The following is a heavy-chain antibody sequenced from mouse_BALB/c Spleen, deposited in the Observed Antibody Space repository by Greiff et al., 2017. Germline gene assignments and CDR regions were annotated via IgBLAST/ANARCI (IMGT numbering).Heavy chain of an antibody. CDR3: ARQGYYGNSAWFAY. CDR2: ISNGGGST. V-gene: IGHV5-12-2*01. J-gene: IGHJ3*01. Sequence: EVKLMESGGGLVKPGGSLKLSCAASGFTFSSYTMSWVRQTPEKRLEWVAYISNGGGSTYYPDTVKGRFTISRDNAKNTLYLQMSSLKSEDTAMYYCARQGYYGNSAWFAYWGQGTLVTVSA. D-gene: IGHD2-1*01. CDR1: GFTFSSYT.